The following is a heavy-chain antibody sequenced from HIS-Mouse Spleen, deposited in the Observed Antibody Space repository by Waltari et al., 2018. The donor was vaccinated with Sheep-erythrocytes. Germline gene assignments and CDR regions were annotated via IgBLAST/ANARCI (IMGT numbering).Heavy chain of an antibody. J-gene: IGHJ3*02. D-gene: IGHD1-7*01. CDR2: IKQDGSEK. CDR3: ARAVAGTPDAFDI. V-gene: IGHV3-7*01. Sequence: EVQLVESGGGLVQPGGSLRLSCAASGFTFSSYWMSWVRQAPGKGLGWVANIKQDGSEKYYVDSVKGRFTISRDNAKNSLYLQMNSLRAEDTAVYYCARAVAGTPDAFDIWGQGTMVTVSS. CDR1: GFTFSSYW.